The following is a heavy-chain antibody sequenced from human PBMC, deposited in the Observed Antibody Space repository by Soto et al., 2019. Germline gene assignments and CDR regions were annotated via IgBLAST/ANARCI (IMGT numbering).Heavy chain of an antibody. D-gene: IGHD3-10*01. Sequence: VQLVQSGAEVKKPGSSVKVSCKASGGTFSSYAISWVRQAPGQGLEWMGGIIPIFGTANYAQKFQGRVTITADESTSTAYMELSCLRSEDTAVYYCASADLGGESNYYGMDVWGQGTTVTVSS. V-gene: IGHV1-69*01. CDR3: ASADLGGESNYYGMDV. CDR1: GGTFSSYA. J-gene: IGHJ6*02. CDR2: IIPIFGTA.